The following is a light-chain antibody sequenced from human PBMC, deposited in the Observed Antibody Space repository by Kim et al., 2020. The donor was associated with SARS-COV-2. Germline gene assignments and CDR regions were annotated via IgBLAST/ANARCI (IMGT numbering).Light chain of an antibody. CDR1: SSDVGSYNR. Sequence: SYTISCTETSSDVGSYNRVSWYLPPPATAPKLIIYVVSIRPAGGADRFSGSKSGNTASLTIYGLQAEEEADYYCSSYTTSNTGVFGTGTKVTVL. V-gene: IGLV2-18*02. CDR2: VVS. CDR3: SSYTTSNTGV. J-gene: IGLJ1*01.